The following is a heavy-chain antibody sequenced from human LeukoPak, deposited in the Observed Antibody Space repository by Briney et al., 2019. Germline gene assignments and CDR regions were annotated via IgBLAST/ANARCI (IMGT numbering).Heavy chain of an antibody. D-gene: IGHD2-2*01. Sequence: SETLSLTCTVSGGSISSSSYYWGWIRQPPGKGLEWIGSIYYSGSTYYNPSLKSRVTISVDTSKNQFSLKLSSVTAADTAVYYCARRVGYCSSTSCYQDYWGQGTLVTVSP. V-gene: IGHV4-39*01. CDR1: GGSISSSSYY. CDR3: ARRVGYCSSTSCYQDY. J-gene: IGHJ4*02. CDR2: IYYSGST.